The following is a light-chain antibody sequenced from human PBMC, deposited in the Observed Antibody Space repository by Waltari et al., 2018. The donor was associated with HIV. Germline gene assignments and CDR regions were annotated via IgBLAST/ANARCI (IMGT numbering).Light chain of an antibody. V-gene: IGKV1-39*01. J-gene: IGKJ2*02. CDR3: QQSYSTPRT. Sequence: DIQMTQSPSSLSASVGDRVIITCRASQSISSYLNWYQQKPGKAPKLLIYAASSLQSGVPSRFSGSGSGTDFTLTISSLQPEDFATYYCQQSYSTPRTFGQGTKLEIK. CDR1: QSISSY. CDR2: AAS.